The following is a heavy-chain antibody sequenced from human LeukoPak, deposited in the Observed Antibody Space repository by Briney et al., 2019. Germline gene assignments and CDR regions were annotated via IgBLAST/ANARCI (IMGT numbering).Heavy chain of an antibody. CDR2: INPNSGGT. CDR1: GYTFTGYY. D-gene: IGHD3-9*01. Sequence: ASVKVSCKASGYTFTGYYMHWVRQAPGQGLECMGWINPNSGGTNYAQKLQGRVTMTRDTSISTAYMELSRLRSDDTAMYFCARLHILTGYSTGALDIWGQGTMVTIS. V-gene: IGHV1-2*02. J-gene: IGHJ3*02. CDR3: ARLHILTGYSTGALDI.